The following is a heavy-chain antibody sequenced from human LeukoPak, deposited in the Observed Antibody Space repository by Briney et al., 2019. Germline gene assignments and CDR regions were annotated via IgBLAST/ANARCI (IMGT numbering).Heavy chain of an antibody. D-gene: IGHD6-6*01. V-gene: IGHV3-15*04. CDR2: IGSKVDGGTT. CDR3: ATGIYTSSSFFFDY. Sequence: GGSLRLSCAASGFTLSNAWVTWVRQAPGKGLEWVGRIGSKVDGGTTDYAAPLNARFTISRDDSKNTLYLQMSSLKTEDTAVYYCATGIYTSSSFFFDYRGQGTLVTVSS. CDR1: GFTLSNAW. J-gene: IGHJ4*02.